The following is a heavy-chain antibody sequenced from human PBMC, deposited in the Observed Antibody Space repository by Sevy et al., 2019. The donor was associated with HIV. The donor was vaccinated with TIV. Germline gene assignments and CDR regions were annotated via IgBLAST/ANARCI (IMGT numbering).Heavy chain of an antibody. CDR3: ARPYCSGGSCYQWYFDY. V-gene: IGHV1-18*01. Sequence: ASVKVSCKASGYTFISYGITWVRQAPGQGLEWMGWISAYNGNTNYAQKLQGRVTMTTDTSTSTAYMELRSLRSDDTAVYYCARPYCSGGSCYQWYFDYWGQGTLVTVSS. CDR2: ISAYNGNT. D-gene: IGHD2-15*01. J-gene: IGHJ4*02. CDR1: GYTFISYG.